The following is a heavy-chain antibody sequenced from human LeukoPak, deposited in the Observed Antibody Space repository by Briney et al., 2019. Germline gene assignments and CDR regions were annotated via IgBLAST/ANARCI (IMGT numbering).Heavy chain of an antibody. CDR3: AKARLGYCNGAYCPVDY. D-gene: IGHD2-15*01. V-gene: IGHV3-23*01. J-gene: IGHJ4*02. CDR1: GFTFSSYA. CDR2: ISGSGGTT. Sequence: AGGSLRLSCAASGFTFSSYAMSWVRHAPGKGLESVLGISGSGGTTYYADSVKGRFTISRDNSKNTLYLQMSTLRAEDTAVYYCAKARLGYCNGAYCPVDYWGQGTLVTVSS.